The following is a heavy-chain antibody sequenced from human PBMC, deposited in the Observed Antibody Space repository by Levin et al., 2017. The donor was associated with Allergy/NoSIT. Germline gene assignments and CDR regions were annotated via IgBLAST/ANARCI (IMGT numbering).Heavy chain of an antibody. CDR3: ARANLNPYYYYMDG. CDR1: GGSISSGGYY. J-gene: IGHJ6*03. V-gene: IGHV4-31*03. D-gene: IGHD1-14*01. CDR2: IYYSGST. Sequence: SQTLSLTCTVSGGSISSGGYYWSWIRQHPGKGLEWIGYIYYSGSTYYNPSLKSRVTISVDTSKNQFSLKLSSVTAADTAVYYCARANLNPYYYYMDGWGKGTTVTVSS.